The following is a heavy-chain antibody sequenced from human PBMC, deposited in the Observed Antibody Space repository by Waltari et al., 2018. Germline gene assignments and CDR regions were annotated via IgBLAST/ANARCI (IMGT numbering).Heavy chain of an antibody. D-gene: IGHD6-13*01. CDR2: INHSGST. CDR3: ARGAPIAAAGTFDY. V-gene: IGHV4-34*01. CDR1: GGSFSGYY. J-gene: IGHJ4*02. Sequence: QVQLQQWGAGLLKPSETLSLTCAVYGGSFSGYYWSWIRQPPGKGLEWIGEINHSGSTNYNPSLKSRVTISVDTSKNQFSLKLSSVTAADTAVYYCARGAPIAAAGTFDYWGQGTLVTVSS.